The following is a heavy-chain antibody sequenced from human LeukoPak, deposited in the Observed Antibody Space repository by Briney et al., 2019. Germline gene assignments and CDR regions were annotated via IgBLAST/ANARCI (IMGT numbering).Heavy chain of an antibody. D-gene: IGHD6-6*01. J-gene: IGHJ6*03. V-gene: IGHV3-21*01. CDR3: ARVPLAARPNDPYYYYYMDV. CDR2: ISGGSSFT. CDR1: GFSFSSFS. Sequence: GGSLRLSCAASGFSFSSFSMNWVRQAPGKGLEWVSYISGGSSFTYYVDSVKGRFTISRDNAKNSLYLQMNSLRAEDTAVYYCARVPLAARPNDPYYYYYMDVWGKGTTVTVSS.